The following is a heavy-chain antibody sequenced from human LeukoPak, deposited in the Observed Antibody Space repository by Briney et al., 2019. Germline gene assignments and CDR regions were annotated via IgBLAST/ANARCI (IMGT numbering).Heavy chain of an antibody. Sequence: SETLSLTCTVSGGSISSYYWSWIRQPPGKGLEWIGYIYYSGSTNYNPSLKSRVTISVDTSKNQFSLKLSSVTAADTAVYYCARVRGSSLPTRGYCSGGSCPSRYYFDYWGQGTLVTVSS. V-gene: IGHV4-59*12. CDR3: ARVRGSSLPTRGYCSGGSCPSRYYFDY. CDR2: IYYSGST. D-gene: IGHD2-15*01. J-gene: IGHJ4*02. CDR1: GGSISSYY.